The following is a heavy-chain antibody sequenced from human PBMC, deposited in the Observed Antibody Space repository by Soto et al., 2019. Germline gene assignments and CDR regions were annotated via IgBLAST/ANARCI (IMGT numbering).Heavy chain of an antibody. Sequence: GSLRLSCAASGITFGSYAMNWVRQGPGKGLEWVSYIMPGSSHIFYADSVKGRFTISRDNSKNSLYLQMNSLRTEDTALYYCARSTYYYDSSGYYRPDAFDIWGQGTMVNVSS. J-gene: IGHJ3*02. CDR1: GITFGSYA. CDR3: ARSTYYYDSSGYYRPDAFDI. CDR2: IMPGSSHI. V-gene: IGHV3-21*05. D-gene: IGHD3-22*01.